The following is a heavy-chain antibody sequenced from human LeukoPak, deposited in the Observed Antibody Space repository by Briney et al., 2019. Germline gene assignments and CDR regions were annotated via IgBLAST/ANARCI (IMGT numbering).Heavy chain of an antibody. CDR2: ISDSDDTT. V-gene: IGHV3-23*01. CDR1: GFTFSGYA. J-gene: IGHJ4*02. D-gene: IGHD1-26*01. Sequence: GGSLRLPCAASGFTFSGYALTWVRQAPGKGLEWVSTISDSDDTTFYAESVKGRFTISRDNSKNTLYLQMNSLRAEDTATYHCSRDRSGSYYWGQGILVAVSS. CDR3: SRDRSGSYY.